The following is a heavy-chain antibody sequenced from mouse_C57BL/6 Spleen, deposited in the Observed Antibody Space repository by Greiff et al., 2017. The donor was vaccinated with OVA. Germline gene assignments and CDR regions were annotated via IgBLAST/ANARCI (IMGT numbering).Heavy chain of an antibody. CDR3: AGGTVEGARED. Sequence: QVQLQQPGAELVRPGSSVKLSCKASGYTFTSYWMHWVKQRPIQGLEWIGNIDPSDSETHYNQQFKDKATLPVDKSSSPAYLQPSSLTSADSAVYYCAGGTVEGAREDWGKGNSGTVAS. D-gene: IGHD1-1*01. CDR1: GYTFTSYW. V-gene: IGHV1-52*01. J-gene: IGHJ4*01. CDR2: IDPSDSET.